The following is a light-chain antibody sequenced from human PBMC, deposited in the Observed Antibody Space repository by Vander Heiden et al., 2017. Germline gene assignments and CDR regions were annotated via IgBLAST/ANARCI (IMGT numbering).Light chain of an antibody. CDR1: SSNIGRNT. CDR2: NVD. V-gene: IGLV1-44*01. J-gene: IGLJ1*01. Sequence: QSALAPPPSPSGTTGQTVTISGSGSSSNIGRNTVNWYKQLPGTAPDLLIYNVDQWPSGVPGRVSGSKSGASASLAISDLQSDDEADYYCASWDDSLNAYVFGSGTKVILL. CDR3: ASWDDSLNAYV.